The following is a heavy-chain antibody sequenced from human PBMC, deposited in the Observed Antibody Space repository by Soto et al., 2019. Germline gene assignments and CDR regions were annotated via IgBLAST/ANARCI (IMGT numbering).Heavy chain of an antibody. Sequence: PXESLKISFKGYGYSFTSYWIGWVRQIPGKGLEWMGIIYPGDSDTRYSPSFQGQVTISADKSISTAYLQWSSLKASDTAMYYCARAVPAAISPSDAFDIWGQGTMVTVSS. J-gene: IGHJ3*02. CDR3: ARAVPAAISPSDAFDI. D-gene: IGHD2-2*01. V-gene: IGHV5-51*01. CDR1: GYSFTSYW. CDR2: IYPGDSDT.